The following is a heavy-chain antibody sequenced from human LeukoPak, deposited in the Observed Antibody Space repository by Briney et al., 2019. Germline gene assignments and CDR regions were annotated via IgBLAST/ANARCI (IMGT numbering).Heavy chain of an antibody. CDR1: GFTFSSYG. J-gene: IGHJ4*02. Sequence: SGGSLRLSCAASGFTFSSYGMHWVRQAPGKGLEWVAVISYDGSNKYYADSVKGRFTISRDNSKNTLYLQMNSLRAADTAVYYCEPSQGIQAPYPIDYWGQGTLVTVSS. D-gene: IGHD5-18*01. V-gene: IGHV3-30*03. CDR2: ISYDGSNK. CDR3: EPSQGIQAPYPIDY.